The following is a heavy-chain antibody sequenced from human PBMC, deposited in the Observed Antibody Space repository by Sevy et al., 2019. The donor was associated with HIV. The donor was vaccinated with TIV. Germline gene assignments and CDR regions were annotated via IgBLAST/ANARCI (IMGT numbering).Heavy chain of an antibody. Sequence: GGSLRLSCAASGFTFSSYAMSWVRQAPGKGLEWVSAISGSGGSTYYADSVKGRFTISRDNSKNTLYLQMNSLRAEDKAVYYCAKDGYKPSLGDANYYYYYMDVWGKGTTVTVSS. CDR3: AKDGYKPSLGDANYYYYYMDV. CDR1: GFTFSSYA. V-gene: IGHV3-23*01. J-gene: IGHJ6*03. D-gene: IGHD3-16*01. CDR2: ISGSGGST.